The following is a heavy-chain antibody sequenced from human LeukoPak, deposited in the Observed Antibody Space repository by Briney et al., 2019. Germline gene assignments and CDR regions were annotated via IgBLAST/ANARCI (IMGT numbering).Heavy chain of an antibody. Sequence: ASVKVSCKASGYTFTSYDINWVRQATGQGLEWMGWMNPNSGNTGYAQKFQGRVTISRNTSINTAYMELSSLRSEDTAVYYCAARLRFLEWFPWGQGTLVTVSS. CDR2: MNPNSGNT. V-gene: IGHV1-8*03. CDR3: AARLRFLEWFP. D-gene: IGHD3-3*01. CDR1: GYTFTSYD. J-gene: IGHJ5*02.